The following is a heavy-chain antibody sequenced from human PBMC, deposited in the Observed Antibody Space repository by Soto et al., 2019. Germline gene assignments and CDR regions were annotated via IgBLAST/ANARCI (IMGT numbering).Heavy chain of an antibody. J-gene: IGHJ6*02. CDR2: INPSGGST. CDR1: GYTFTSYY. V-gene: IGHV1-46*01. CDR3: ARAMTTVTTVYSFSFYYGMDV. Sequence: GASVKVSCKASGYTFTSYYMHWVRQAPGQGLEWKGIINPSGGSTSYAQKFQGRVTMTRDTSTSTVYLELSSLRSEDTAVYYCARAMTTVTTVYSFSFYYGMDVWGQGTTVTVS. D-gene: IGHD4-4*01.